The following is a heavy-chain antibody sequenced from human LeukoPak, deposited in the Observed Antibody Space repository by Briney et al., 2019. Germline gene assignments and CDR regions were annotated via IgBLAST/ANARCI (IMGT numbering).Heavy chain of an antibody. J-gene: IGHJ4*02. CDR1: SGSISSGVYY. D-gene: IGHD5-24*01. V-gene: IGHV4-31*03. CDR3: ARGVRWLQLSYFDY. Sequence: SETLSLTCPVSSGSISSGVYYWSWIRPHQGKGLEWIGYIYYSGSTYYNPSFKSRVTISVDTSKNQFSLKLSSVTAADTAVYYCARGVRWLQLSYFDYWGQGTLVTVSS. CDR2: IYYSGST.